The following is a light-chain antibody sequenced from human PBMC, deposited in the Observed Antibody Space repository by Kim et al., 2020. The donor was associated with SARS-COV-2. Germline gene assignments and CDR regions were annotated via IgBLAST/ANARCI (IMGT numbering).Light chain of an antibody. Sequence: GKTVTLAGHGGGGGVASNDVQWDEQRPGSAPTTVICADTQRPSGVPDRFSGSIDRSSNSASLTISGLKTEDEADYYCHSYDSENQVFGGGTQLTVL. CDR3: HSYDSENQV. CDR2: ADT. J-gene: IGLJ3*02. CDR1: GGGVASND. V-gene: IGLV6-57*02.